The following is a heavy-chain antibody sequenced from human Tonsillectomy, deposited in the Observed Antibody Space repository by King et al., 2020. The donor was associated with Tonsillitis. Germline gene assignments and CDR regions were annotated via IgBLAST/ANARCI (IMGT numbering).Heavy chain of an antibody. CDR3: ARMEMTTISDYYFDY. CDR2: IGTYNGDT. CDR1: GYRFTSHG. D-gene: IGHD5-24*01. J-gene: IGHJ4*02. V-gene: IGHV1-18*04. Sequence: QLVQSGAEVKKPGASVKVSCKTSGYRFTSHGVSWVRQAPGQGLEWMGWIGTYNGDTNYAQKFQGRVTMTTDTSASTAYMELRSLRSDDTAVYYCARMEMTTISDYYFDYWGQGPLVTVSS.